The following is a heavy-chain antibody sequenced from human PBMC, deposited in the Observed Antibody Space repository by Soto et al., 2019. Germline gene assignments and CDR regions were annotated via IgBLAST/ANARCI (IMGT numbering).Heavy chain of an antibody. V-gene: IGHV4-39*01. Sequence: SEILSLTCTVSGGSISGSSNYWGWIHQPPGKGLEWIGSMSYSGSAYYNPSLKSRVTISVDTSKNQFSLKLLSVTATDTAVYYCARVVEYFDFWRGGNWFDPWGQGTLVTVSS. CDR3: ARVVEYFDFWRGGNWFDP. CDR1: GGSISGSSNY. D-gene: IGHD3-3*01. CDR2: MSYSGSA. J-gene: IGHJ5*02.